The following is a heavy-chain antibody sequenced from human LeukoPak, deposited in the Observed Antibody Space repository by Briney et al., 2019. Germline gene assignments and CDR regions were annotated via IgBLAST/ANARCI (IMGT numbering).Heavy chain of an antibody. V-gene: IGHV5-51*01. D-gene: IGHD3-22*01. CDR3: ARLGHSYYYDSSTYYPFDY. CDR2: IYPGDSDT. J-gene: IGHJ4*02. Sequence: GESLKISCKGSGYSFTSYWIGWVRRMPGKGLEWMGIIYPGDSDTRYSPSFQGQVTISADKSISTAFLQWSSLKASDTAMYYCARLGHSYYYDSSTYYPFDYWGQGTLVTVSS. CDR1: GYSFTSYW.